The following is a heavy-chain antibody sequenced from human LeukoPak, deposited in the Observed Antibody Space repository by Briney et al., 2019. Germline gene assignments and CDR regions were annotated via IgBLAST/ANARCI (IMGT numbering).Heavy chain of an antibody. D-gene: IGHD3-22*01. CDR3: ARGRGYYSWFDY. CDR2: IYYSGST. V-gene: IGHV4-31*02. Sequence: SIXXXGYYWSXIXQHPGRGLEWVGYIYYSGSTYYNPSLKRRVTISVNTSKNQFSLKLSSVTAADTAVYYCARGRGYYSWFDYWGQGTLVTVSS. J-gene: IGHJ4*02. CDR1: SIXXXGYY.